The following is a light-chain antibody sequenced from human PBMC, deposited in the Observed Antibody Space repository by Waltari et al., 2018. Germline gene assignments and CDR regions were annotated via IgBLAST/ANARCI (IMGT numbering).Light chain of an antibody. CDR3: QSWDGSTASVV. CDR1: TLRKSY. V-gene: IGLV3-1*01. Sequence: SYELAQPPSVSVSPGQTASITCSGDTLRKSYVCWDQQKPGQSPVLVMFQDIKRPSRIPERIFGSKSGNTATLTISGTQATDEADYYCQSWDGSTASVVFGGGTKLTVL. J-gene: IGLJ2*01. CDR2: QDI.